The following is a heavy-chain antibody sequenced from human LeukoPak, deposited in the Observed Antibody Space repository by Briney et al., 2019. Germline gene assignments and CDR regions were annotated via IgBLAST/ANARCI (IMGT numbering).Heavy chain of an antibody. CDR3: ARANTLRFLEWFDY. V-gene: IGHV1-2*02. CDR2: INLNSGGT. D-gene: IGHD3-3*01. CDR1: GYTFTGYY. J-gene: IGHJ4*02. Sequence: ASVKVSCKASGYTFTGYYMHWVRQAPGQGLEWMGWINLNSGGTNYAQKFQGRVTMTRDTSISTAYMELSRLRSDDTAVYYCARANTLRFLEWFDYWGQGTLVTVSS.